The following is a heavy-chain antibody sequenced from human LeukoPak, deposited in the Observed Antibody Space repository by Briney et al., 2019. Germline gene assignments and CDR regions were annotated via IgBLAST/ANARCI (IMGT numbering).Heavy chain of an antibody. J-gene: IGHJ3*02. CDR2: ISGSGGST. CDR3: ARDLYDSSGYYYVGAFDI. CDR1: GFTFSSYA. Sequence: GGSLRLSCAASGFTFSSYAMSWIRQAPGKGLEWVSAISGSGGSTYYADSVKGRFTISRDNSKNTLYLQMNSLRAEDTAVYYCARDLYDSSGYYYVGAFDIWGQGTMVTVSS. D-gene: IGHD3-22*01. V-gene: IGHV3-23*01.